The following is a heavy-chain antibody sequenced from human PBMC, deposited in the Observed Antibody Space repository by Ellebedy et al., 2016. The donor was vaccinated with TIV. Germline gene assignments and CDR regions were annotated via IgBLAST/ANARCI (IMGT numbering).Heavy chain of an antibody. J-gene: IGHJ4*02. Sequence: SETLSLTXAVYGGSFSGYYWSWIRQPPGKGLEWIGEINHSGSTNYNPSLKSRVTISVDTSKNQFSLKLSSVTAADTAVYYCARGVESARGTAMVTFDYWGQGTLVTVSS. D-gene: IGHD5-18*01. V-gene: IGHV4-34*01. CDR3: ARGVESARGTAMVTFDY. CDR2: INHSGST. CDR1: GGSFSGYY.